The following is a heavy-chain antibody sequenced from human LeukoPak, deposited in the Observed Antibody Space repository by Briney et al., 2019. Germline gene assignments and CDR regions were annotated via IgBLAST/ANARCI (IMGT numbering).Heavy chain of an antibody. V-gene: IGHV1-2*02. Sequence: GASVKVSCKASGYTFTGYYMHWVRQAPGQGLEWMGWINPNSGGTNYVQKFQGRVAMTRDTSISTAYMELSRLRSDDTAVYYCARERRKTMIVVGSHTARNYYFDYWGQGTLVTVSS. CDR1: GYTFTGYY. CDR2: INPNSGGT. J-gene: IGHJ4*02. CDR3: ARERRKTMIVVGSHTARNYYFDY. D-gene: IGHD3-22*01.